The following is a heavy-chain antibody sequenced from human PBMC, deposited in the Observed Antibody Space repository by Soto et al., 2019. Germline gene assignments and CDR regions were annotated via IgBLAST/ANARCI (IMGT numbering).Heavy chain of an antibody. J-gene: IGHJ4*02. CDR3: AHLGGGYFAY. CDR1: GFSLSTSRVG. D-gene: IGHD3-16*01. V-gene: IGHV2-5*02. CDR2: IYWDDDK. Sequence: QITLMESGPTLVKPTQTLTLTCTFSGFSLSTSRVGVAWIRQPPGKAPEWLTLIYWDDDKRYSPSLKSRLTITKDTSKNQVVLTMTNMDPVDTATYYCAHLGGGYFAYWGQGTLVSVSS.